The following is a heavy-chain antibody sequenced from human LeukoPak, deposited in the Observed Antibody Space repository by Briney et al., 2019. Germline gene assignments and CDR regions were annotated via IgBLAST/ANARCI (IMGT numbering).Heavy chain of an antibody. CDR3: ARDRRLHYDSSGNDY. Sequence: ASVKVSCKASGYTFTGYYMHWVRQDPGQGLEWMGWINPNSGGTNYAQKFQGRVTMTRDTSISTAYMELSRLRSDDTAVYYCARDRRLHYDSSGNDYWGQGTLVTVSS. V-gene: IGHV1-2*02. D-gene: IGHD3-22*01. CDR2: INPNSGGT. CDR1: GYTFTGYY. J-gene: IGHJ4*02.